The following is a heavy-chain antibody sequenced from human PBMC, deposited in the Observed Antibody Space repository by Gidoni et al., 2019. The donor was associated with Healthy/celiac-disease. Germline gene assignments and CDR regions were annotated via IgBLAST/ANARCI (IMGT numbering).Heavy chain of an antibody. CDR1: GFPFSSYA. CDR3: AKGGVNCEGWCYYMDV. J-gene: IGHJ6*03. D-gene: IGHD2-8*01. V-gene: IGHV3-23*01. CDR2: IRGSGGST. Sequence: EVQLLESGGGLVQPGGSLRLSCAASGFPFSSYAMSWVRQAPGTGLEWVSAIRGSGGSTYYADSVKGRFTISRDNSKNTLYLQMNSLRAEDTAVYYCAKGGVNCEGWCYYMDVWGKGTTVTVSS.